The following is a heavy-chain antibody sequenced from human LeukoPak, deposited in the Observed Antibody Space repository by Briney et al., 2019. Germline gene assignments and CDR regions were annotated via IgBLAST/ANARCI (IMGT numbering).Heavy chain of an antibody. CDR2: IIPIFGTA. Sequence: ASVKVSCKASGYTFTSYDISWVRQAPGQGLEWMGRIIPIFGTANYAQKFQGRVTITTDESTSTAYMELSSLRSEDTAVYYCAVGGYSYGHFDYWGQGTLVTVSS. CDR1: GYTFTSYD. CDR3: AVGGYSYGHFDY. J-gene: IGHJ4*02. D-gene: IGHD5-18*01. V-gene: IGHV1-69*05.